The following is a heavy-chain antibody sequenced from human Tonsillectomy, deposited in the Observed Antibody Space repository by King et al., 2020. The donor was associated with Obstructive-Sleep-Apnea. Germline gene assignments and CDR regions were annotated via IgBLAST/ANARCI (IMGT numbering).Heavy chain of an antibody. CDR2: INYNGDST. V-gene: IGHV3-64*01. CDR3: ARRGYSDYEFDY. J-gene: IGHJ4*02. D-gene: IGHD5-12*01. Sequence: VQLVESGVGLVQPGGSLRLSCAASVFTCSTYAMHWVRQAPGKGLEYVAAINYNGDSTYYANSVSGRFTISRDNSKNTLYLQMGSLSAEDMAVYYCARRGYSDYEFDYWGQGTLVTVSS. CDR1: VFTCSTYA.